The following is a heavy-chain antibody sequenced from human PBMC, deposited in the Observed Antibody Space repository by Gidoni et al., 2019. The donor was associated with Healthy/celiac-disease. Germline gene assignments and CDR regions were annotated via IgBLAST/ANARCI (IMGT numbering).Heavy chain of an antibody. J-gene: IGHJ6*02. CDR1: GFTFSSYW. CDR3: ARGMYV. Sequence: EVQLVESGGGLVQPGGSLRLSCAASGFTFSSYWLSWCSQAPGKGLEWVANIKQAGSETYYVDSVKGRFSISRANAKNSLYLQMNSLRAEDTAVYYCARGMYVWGQGTTVTVSS. V-gene: IGHV3-7*01. CDR2: IKQAGSET.